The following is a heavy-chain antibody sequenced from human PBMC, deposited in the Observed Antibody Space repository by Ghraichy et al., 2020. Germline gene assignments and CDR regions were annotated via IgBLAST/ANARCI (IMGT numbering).Heavy chain of an antibody. Sequence: SETLSLTCTVSGVSISSYYLSWIRQPPGKGLEWIGYIYYSGSTNYNPSLKSRVTISVDTSKNQFSLKLSSVTAADTAAYYCARYHYGGQNYGMAVWGQGTTLTVS. D-gene: IGHD4-23*01. V-gene: IGHV4-59*01. J-gene: IGHJ6*02. CDR1: GVSISSYY. CDR3: ARYHYGGQNYGMAV. CDR2: IYYSGST.